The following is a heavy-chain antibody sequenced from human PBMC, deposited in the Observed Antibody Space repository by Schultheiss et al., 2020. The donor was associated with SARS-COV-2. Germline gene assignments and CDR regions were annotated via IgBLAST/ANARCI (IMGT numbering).Heavy chain of an antibody. D-gene: IGHD3-16*01. CDR3: ARGPARSRLNVYYYYLDV. J-gene: IGHJ6*03. V-gene: IGHV3-74*01. Sequence: GGSLRLSCAASGFTFSSYWMHWVRQAPGKGLVWVSRINNDGSSTTYADSVKGRFTISRDNAKNTLFLQMNSLRAEDTAVYYCARGPARSRLNVYYYYLDVWGRGTTVTVSS. CDR2: INNDGSST. CDR1: GFTFSSYW.